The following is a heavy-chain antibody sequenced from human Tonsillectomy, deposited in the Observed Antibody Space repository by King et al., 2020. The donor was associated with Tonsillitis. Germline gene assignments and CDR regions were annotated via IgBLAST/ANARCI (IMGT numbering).Heavy chain of an antibody. D-gene: IGHD6-13*01. CDR3: ARALYYCARALIAAAGFDY. CDR1: GGSISSGGYS. V-gene: IGHV4-30-2*01. J-gene: IGHJ4*02. CDR2: IHHSGSS. Sequence: LQLQESGSGLVKPSQTLSLTCAVSGGSISSGGYSWHWIRQPPGKGLEWIGYIHHSGSSYYNPSLKSRVTISVDRSKNQFSLRLSSVTAADTAVYYCARALYYCARALIAAAGFDYWGQGTLVTVSS.